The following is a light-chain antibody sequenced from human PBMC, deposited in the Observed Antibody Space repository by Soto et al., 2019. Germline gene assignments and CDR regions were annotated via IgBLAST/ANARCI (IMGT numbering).Light chain of an antibody. CDR2: SAS. V-gene: IGKV1-39*01. Sequence: DIQMTQSPSSVSASVGDTVTITCRASQDINVYLNWYQQKPGEVPKLLIYSASSLHSGVPSRFTGSGSETDLTLTIRSMQTEDFATYYCQHGYVAPYNFGQGTKV. CDR1: QDINVY. J-gene: IGKJ2*01. CDR3: QHGYVAPYN.